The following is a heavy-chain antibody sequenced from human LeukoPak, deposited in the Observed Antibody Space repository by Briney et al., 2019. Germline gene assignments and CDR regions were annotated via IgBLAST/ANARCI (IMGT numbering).Heavy chain of an antibody. CDR1: GGSISSGSYY. J-gene: IGHJ6*02. CDR2: IYTSGST. CDR3: ARGGGRDFWSGYYRPYYYGMDV. Sequence: SETVSLTCTVSGGSISSGSYYWSWIRQPAGTGLEWIGRIYTSGSTNYNPSLKSRVTISVDTSKNQFSLKLSSVTAADTAVYYCARGGGRDFWSGYYRPYYYGMDVWGQGTTVTVSS. D-gene: IGHD3-3*01. V-gene: IGHV4-61*02.